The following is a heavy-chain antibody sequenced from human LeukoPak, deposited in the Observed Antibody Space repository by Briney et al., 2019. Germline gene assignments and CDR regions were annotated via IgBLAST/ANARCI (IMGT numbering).Heavy chain of an antibody. CDR1: GFTFSSYS. V-gene: IGHV3-21*01. CDR3: ARDKIKYYDWGATKVPDAFDI. CDR2: ISSSSSYI. J-gene: IGHJ3*02. D-gene: IGHD1-26*01. Sequence: GGSLRLSCAASGFTFSSYSMNWVRQAPGKGLEWVSSISSSSSYIYYADSVKGRFTITRDNAKNSLYLQMNSLRAEDTAVYYCARDKIKYYDWGATKVPDAFDIWGQGTMVTVSS.